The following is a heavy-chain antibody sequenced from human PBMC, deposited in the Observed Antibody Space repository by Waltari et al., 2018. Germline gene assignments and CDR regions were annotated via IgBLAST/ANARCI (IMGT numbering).Heavy chain of an antibody. CDR3: ARDRSSGWSNWFDP. J-gene: IGHJ5*02. CDR1: GFPFSSYW. Sequence: EVQLVESGGGLVQPGGSLRLSCAASGFPFSSYWMSWVRQAPGKGLEWVANIKQDGSEKYYVDSVKGRFTISRDNAKNSLYLQMNSLRAEDTAVYYCARDRSSGWSNWFDPWGQGTLVTVSS. D-gene: IGHD6-19*01. V-gene: IGHV3-7*03. CDR2: IKQDGSEK.